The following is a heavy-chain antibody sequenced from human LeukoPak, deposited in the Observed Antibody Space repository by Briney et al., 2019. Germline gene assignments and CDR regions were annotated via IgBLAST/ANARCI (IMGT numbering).Heavy chain of an antibody. Sequence: GRSLRLSCAASGFTFSSYWMSWVRQAPGKGLEWVANIKQDGSEKNYVDSVKGRFTISRDNTKNSLFLQMNSLRAEDTAVYHCARSGRRDEYYDFWSGQIDYWGQGILVTVSS. V-gene: IGHV3-7*01. CDR3: ARSGRRDEYYDFWSGQIDY. CDR2: IKQDGSEK. CDR1: GFTFSSYW. D-gene: IGHD3-3*01. J-gene: IGHJ4*02.